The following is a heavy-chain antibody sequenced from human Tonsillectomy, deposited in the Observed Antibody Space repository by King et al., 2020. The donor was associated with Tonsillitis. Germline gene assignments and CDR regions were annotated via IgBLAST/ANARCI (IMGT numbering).Heavy chain of an antibody. CDR2: IIPVVGTP. CDR3: ARDFRVESYYYYYGMNV. CDR1: GGTFSSHA. J-gene: IGHJ6*02. Sequence: VQLVESGAEVKKPGSSVKVSCKAAGGTFSSHAVSWVRQAPGQGLEWMGGIIPVVGTPNYSQKFQGRVTITADEFTSTAYMELGSLRLEDTAVYFCARDFRVESYYYYYGMNVWGQGTTVTVSS. V-gene: IGHV1-69*01.